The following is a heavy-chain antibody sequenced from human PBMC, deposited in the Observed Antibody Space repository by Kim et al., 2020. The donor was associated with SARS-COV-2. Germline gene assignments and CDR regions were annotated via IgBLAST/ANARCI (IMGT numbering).Heavy chain of an antibody. V-gene: IGHV4-59*01. CDR2: IYYSGST. CDR3: ARAPRYCSSTSCEGGGWFDP. J-gene: IGHJ5*02. CDR1: GGSISSYY. D-gene: IGHD2-2*01. Sequence: SETLSLTCTVSGGSISSYYWSWIRQPPGKGLEWIGYIYYSGSTNYNPSLKSRVTISVDTSKNQFSLKLSSVTAADTAVYYCARAPRYCSSTSCEGGGWFDPWGQGTLVTVSS.